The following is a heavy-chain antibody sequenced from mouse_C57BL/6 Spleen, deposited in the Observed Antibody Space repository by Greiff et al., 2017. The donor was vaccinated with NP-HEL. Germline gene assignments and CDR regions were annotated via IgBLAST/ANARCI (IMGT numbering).Heavy chain of an antibody. CDR3: ASTQLGRFAY. CDR1: GYAFSSHW. CDR2: IYPGDGDT. Sequence: VQLQQSGAELVKPGASVKISCKASGYAFSSHWMNWVKQRPGKGLEWIGQIYPGDGDTNYNGKFKGKATLTADKSSSTAYMQLSSLTSEDSAVYFCASTQLGRFAYWGQGTLVTVSA. D-gene: IGHD4-1*02. V-gene: IGHV1-80*01. J-gene: IGHJ3*01.